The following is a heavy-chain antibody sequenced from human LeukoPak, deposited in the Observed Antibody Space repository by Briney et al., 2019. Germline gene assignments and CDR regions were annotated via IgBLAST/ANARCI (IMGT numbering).Heavy chain of an antibody. Sequence: TSETLSLTCTVSGGSISTYYWSWIRQPPGKGLEWIGYIYYSGSTNYNPSLKSRVTISVDTSKNQFSLMLSSVTAADTAVYYCARRGTSSSLDFWGQGTLVIVPP. J-gene: IGHJ4*02. D-gene: IGHD2-2*01. CDR2: IYYSGST. CDR3: ARRGTSSSLDF. CDR1: GGSISTYY. V-gene: IGHV4-59*08.